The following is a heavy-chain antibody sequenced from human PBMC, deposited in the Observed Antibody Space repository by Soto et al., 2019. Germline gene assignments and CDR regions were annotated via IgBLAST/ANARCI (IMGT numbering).Heavy chain of an antibody. J-gene: IGHJ5*02. Sequence: QVQLQQWGAGLLKPSETLSLTCAVYGGSFSGYYWSWIRQPPGKGLEWIGEINQSGSTNYNPSLKSRVTISVDTSKNQFSLKLSSVTAADTAVYYCARGLCSGGSCYSYPNWFDPWGQGTLVTVSS. CDR2: INQSGST. CDR1: GGSFSGYY. CDR3: ARGLCSGGSCYSYPNWFDP. D-gene: IGHD2-15*01. V-gene: IGHV4-34*01.